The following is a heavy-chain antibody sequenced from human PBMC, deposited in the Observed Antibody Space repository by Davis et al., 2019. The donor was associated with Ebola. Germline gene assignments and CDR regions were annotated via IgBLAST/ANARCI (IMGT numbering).Heavy chain of an antibody. J-gene: IGHJ6*03. V-gene: IGHV1-69*13. CDR3: ARSVVVPAATDYYYYYYMDV. CDR1: GGTFSSYA. D-gene: IGHD2-2*01. Sequence: SVEVSCKASGGTFSSYAISWVRQAPGQGLEWMGGIIPIFGTANYAQKFQGRVTITADESTSTAYMELSSLRSEDTAVYYCARSVVVPAATDYYYYYYMDVWGKGTTVTVSS. CDR2: IIPIFGTA.